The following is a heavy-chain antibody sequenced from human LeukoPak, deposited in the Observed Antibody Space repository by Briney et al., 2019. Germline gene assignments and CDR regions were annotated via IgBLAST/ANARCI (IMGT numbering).Heavy chain of an antibody. D-gene: IGHD3-3*01. CDR3: AAPEGYDFWTPLDY. CDR1: GFTFSSYS. J-gene: IGHJ4*02. V-gene: IGHV3-48*01. CDR2: ISSSSSTI. Sequence: GGSLRLSCAASGFTFSSYSMNWVRQAPVKGLEWVSYISSSSSTIYYADSVKGRFTISRDNAKNSLYLQMNSLRAEDTAVYYCAAPEGYDFWTPLDYWGQGTLVTVSS.